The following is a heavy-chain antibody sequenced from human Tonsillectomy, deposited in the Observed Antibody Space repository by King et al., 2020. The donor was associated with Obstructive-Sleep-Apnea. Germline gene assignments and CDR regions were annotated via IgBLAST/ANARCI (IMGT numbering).Heavy chain of an antibody. CDR1: GFTFSSYG. D-gene: IGHD1-1*01. V-gene: IGHV3-30*02. J-gene: IGHJ6*02. CDR3: AKETNRDQYYHGMDV. Sequence: VQLVESGGGVVQPGRSLRLSCAASGFTFSSYGIHWVRQAPGKGLEWVAFIRYDGSNKYYADSVKGRFTISRDNSKNTLYLQMNSLRAEDTAVYYCAKETNRDQYYHGMDVWGQGTTVTVSS. CDR2: IRYDGSNK.